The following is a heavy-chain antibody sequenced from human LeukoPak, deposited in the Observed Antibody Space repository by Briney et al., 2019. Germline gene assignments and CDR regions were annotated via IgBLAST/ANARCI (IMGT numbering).Heavy chain of an antibody. D-gene: IGHD5-18*01. CDR3: AGDNTARDAFDI. V-gene: IGHV3-74*01. Sequence: GGSLRLSCAASGFTFSSYWMHWVRQAPGKGLVWVSRINSDGSSTSYADSVKGRFTISRDNAKSTLYLQMNSLRAEDTAVYYCAGDNTARDAFDIWGQGTMVTVSS. CDR1: GFTFSSYW. CDR2: INSDGSST. J-gene: IGHJ3*02.